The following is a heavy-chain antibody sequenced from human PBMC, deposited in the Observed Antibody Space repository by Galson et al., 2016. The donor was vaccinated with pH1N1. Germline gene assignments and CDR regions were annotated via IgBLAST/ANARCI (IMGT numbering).Heavy chain of an antibody. D-gene: IGHD1-7*01. J-gene: IGHJ3*02. V-gene: IGHV3-72*01. CDR3: VTDPRHNWNFLI. CDR2: IRERPEGYTT. Sequence: SLRLSCAASGFTLGDFYMDWVRQAPGKGLEWVGRIRERPEGYTTEDAASVKGRFIISREDSKDLLYLQMNSPKTEDTAVYYCVTDPRHNWNFLIWGLGTKVTVSS. CDR1: GFTLGDFY.